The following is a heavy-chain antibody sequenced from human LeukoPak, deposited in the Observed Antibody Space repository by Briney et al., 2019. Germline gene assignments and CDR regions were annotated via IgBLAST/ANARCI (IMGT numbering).Heavy chain of an antibody. D-gene: IGHD3-10*01. CDR2: IDPNSGGT. CDR1: GYTFTAHY. V-gene: IGHV1-2*02. CDR3: ARGRGTTMVRGVITNYFDL. Sequence: ASVKGSCRASGYTFTAHYIHWVRQGPGQGREGMGWIDPNSGGTNYAQKFLGSVTITGDTSINTAFMELSRLRSDDTAIYYCARGRGTTMVRGVITNYFDLWGRGSLVTVSS. J-gene: IGHJ2*01.